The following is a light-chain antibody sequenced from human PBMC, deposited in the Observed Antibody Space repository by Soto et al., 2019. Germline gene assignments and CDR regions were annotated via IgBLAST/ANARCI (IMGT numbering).Light chain of an antibody. CDR1: SSDVGGYDY. V-gene: IGLV2-14*01. J-gene: IGLJ1*01. Sequence: QSVLTQPASVSGSPGQSITISCTGTSSDVGGYDYVSWYLQHPGKAPKLMIYDVINRPSGVSNRFSGSKSGNTASLTISGLQAEDEADYYCSSYTTSSTLVFGTGTKVTVL. CDR3: SSYTTSSTLV. CDR2: DVI.